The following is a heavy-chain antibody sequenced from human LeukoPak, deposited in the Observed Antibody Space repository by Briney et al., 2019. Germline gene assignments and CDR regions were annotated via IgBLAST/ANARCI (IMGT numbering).Heavy chain of an antibody. V-gene: IGHV4-31*11. Sequence: TSETLSLTCAVYGGSFSGYYWSWIRQHPGKGLEWIGYIYYSGSTYYNPSLKSRVTISVDTSKNQFSLKLSSVTAADTAVYYCAAEYCSGGSCYWSRAFDIWGQGTMVTVSS. CDR1: GGSFSGYY. J-gene: IGHJ3*02. D-gene: IGHD2-15*01. CDR2: IYYSGST. CDR3: AAEYCSGGSCYWSRAFDI.